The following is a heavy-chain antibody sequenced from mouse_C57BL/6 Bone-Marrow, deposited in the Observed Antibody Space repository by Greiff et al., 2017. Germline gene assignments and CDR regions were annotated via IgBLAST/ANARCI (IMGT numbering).Heavy chain of an antibody. CDR2: ISYSGST. CDR1: GYSITSDY. Sequence: EVKLMESGPGLAKPSQTLSLTCSVTGYSITSDYWNWIRKFPGNKLEYMGYISYSGSTYYNPSLKSRISITRDTSKNQYYLQLNSVTTEDTAAYYCARNGRYGSSYGYFDVWGTGTTVTVSS. D-gene: IGHD1-1*01. V-gene: IGHV3-8*01. J-gene: IGHJ1*03. CDR3: ARNGRYGSSYGYFDV.